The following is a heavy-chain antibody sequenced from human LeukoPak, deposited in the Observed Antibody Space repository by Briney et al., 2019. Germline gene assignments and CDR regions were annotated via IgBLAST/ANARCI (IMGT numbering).Heavy chain of an antibody. D-gene: IGHD1-26*01. CDR2: ISYDGSNK. V-gene: IGHV3-30*18. Sequence: PGGSLRLSCAASGFTFSSYGMHWVRQAPGKGLEWVAVISYDGSNKYYADSVKGRFTISRDNSKNTLYLQMNSLRAEDTAVYYCGKDRRSGSYLFDYWGQGTLVTVSS. CDR1: GFTFSSYG. J-gene: IGHJ4*02. CDR3: GKDRRSGSYLFDY.